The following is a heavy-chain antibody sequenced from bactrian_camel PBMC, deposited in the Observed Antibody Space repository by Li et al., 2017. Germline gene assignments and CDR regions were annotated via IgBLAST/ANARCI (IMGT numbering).Heavy chain of an antibody. V-gene: IGHV3S1*01. CDR1: GYTYSADC. J-gene: IGHJ4*01. CDR3: ARGPENLWEFGY. Sequence: HVQLVESGGGSVQAGGSLTLSCVVSGYTYSADCMVWFRQASGKEREAVATYDSDGSTSYADSVKGRFTISRDNAKNTLYLQMDSLKTEDTAVYYCARGPENLWEFGYWGQGTQVTVS. CDR2: YDSDGSTS.